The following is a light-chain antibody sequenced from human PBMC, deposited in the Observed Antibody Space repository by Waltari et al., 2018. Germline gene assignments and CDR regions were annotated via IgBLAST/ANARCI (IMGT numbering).Light chain of an antibody. V-gene: IGKV2-30*02. CDR3: MQGTHWPWT. Sequence: NLEHTDGTPYLNWFQRRTGQSARRNLYSGSKRDSGVPDRFSGSGSGTDFTLKSSRVEAEDVGVYYCMQGTHWPWTFGQGTKVEIK. J-gene: IGKJ1*01. CDR2: SGS. CDR1: NLEHTDGTPY.